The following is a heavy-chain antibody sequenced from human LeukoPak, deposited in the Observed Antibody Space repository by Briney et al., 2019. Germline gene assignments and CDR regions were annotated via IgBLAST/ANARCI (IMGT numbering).Heavy chain of an antibody. CDR2: INHSGST. V-gene: IGHV4-39*07. D-gene: IGHD1-26*01. J-gene: IGHJ4*02. CDR1: GGSISSSYYY. Sequence: MPSETLSLTCTVSGGSISSSYYYWSWIRQPPGKGLEWIGEINHSGSTNYNPSLKSRVTISVDTSKNQFSLKLSSVTAADTAVYYCARKPGIVGATLAPGPTDYWGQGTLVTVSS. CDR3: ARKPGIVGATLAPGPTDY.